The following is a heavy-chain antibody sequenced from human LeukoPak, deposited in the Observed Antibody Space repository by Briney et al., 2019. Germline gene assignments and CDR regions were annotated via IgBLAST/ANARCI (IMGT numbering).Heavy chain of an antibody. CDR3: ASRYYDFWSGYSAFDY. D-gene: IGHD3-3*01. Sequence: WETLSLTCAVSGYSISSGYYWGWIRQPPGKGLEWIGSIYHSGSTYYNPPLKSRVTISVDTSKNQFSLKLSSVTAADTAVYYCASRYYDFWSGYSAFDYWGQGTLVTVSS. CDR2: IYHSGST. V-gene: IGHV4-38-2*01. J-gene: IGHJ4*02. CDR1: GYSISSGYY.